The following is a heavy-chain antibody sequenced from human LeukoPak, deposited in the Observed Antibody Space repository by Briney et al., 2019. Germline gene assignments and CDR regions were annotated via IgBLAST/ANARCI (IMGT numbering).Heavy chain of an antibody. J-gene: IGHJ4*02. Sequence: GRSLRLSCAGSGFTFSSYAMHWVRQAPGKGLEWVAVISYDGSNKYYADSVKGRFTISRDNSKNTLYLQMNSLRAEDTAVYYCARDTNFDYWGQGTLVTVSS. V-gene: IGHV3-30-3*01. CDR1: GFTFSSYA. CDR2: ISYDGSNK. CDR3: ARDTNFDY.